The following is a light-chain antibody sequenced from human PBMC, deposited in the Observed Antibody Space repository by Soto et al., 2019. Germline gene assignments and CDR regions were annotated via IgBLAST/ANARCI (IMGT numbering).Light chain of an antibody. V-gene: IGKV1-5*03. CDR3: QQYHSYPLT. Sequence: DIQMTQSPSTLSASVGERVTITCRASQSISAWSAWYQQKPGKAPKLLIYKASNVESGVPSRSSGSGSGTEFTLTISSLQPDDFATYYCQQYHSYPLTFGQGTRLEIK. CDR1: QSISAW. CDR2: KAS. J-gene: IGKJ5*01.